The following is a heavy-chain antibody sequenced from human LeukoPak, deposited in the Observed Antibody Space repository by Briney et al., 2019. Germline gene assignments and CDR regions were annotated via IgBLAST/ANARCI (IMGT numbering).Heavy chain of an antibody. CDR1: GFTFSSYW. V-gene: IGHV3-33*08. D-gene: IGHD1-26*01. J-gene: IGHJ4*02. Sequence: GGSLRLSCAASGFTFSSYWMHWVRQAPGKGLEWVACIKFDGNDKYYGDSVEGRFSISRDNSKNTLFLQMNSLRAEDTAVYYCARQVGSTRYYFDSWGQGTQVTVSS. CDR3: ARQVGSTRYYFDS. CDR2: IKFDGNDK.